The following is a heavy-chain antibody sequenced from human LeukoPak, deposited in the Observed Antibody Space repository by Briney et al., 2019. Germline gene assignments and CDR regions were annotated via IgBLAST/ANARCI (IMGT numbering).Heavy chain of an antibody. V-gene: IGHV3-9*01. Sequence: PGGSLRLSCAASGFTFDDYAMHWVRQAPGKGLEWVSGISWNSGSIGYADSVKGRFTISRDNAKNSLYLQMISLRAEDTALYYCAKDISSSGWYYVDYWGQGTLVTVSS. D-gene: IGHD6-19*01. J-gene: IGHJ4*02. CDR3: AKDISSSGWYYVDY. CDR2: ISWNSGSI. CDR1: GFTFDDYA.